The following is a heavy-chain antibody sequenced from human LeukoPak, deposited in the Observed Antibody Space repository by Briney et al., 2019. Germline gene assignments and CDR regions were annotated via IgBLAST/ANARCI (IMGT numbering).Heavy chain of an antibody. CDR2: IYYSGST. Sequence: SETLTLTCTVSGGSISSYDWSWIRQPPGKGLEWIGYIYYSGSTNYNPSLKSRVTISVETSKSQFSLKLSSVTAADTAVYYCASNYDSSGPDAFDIWGQGTMVTVSS. V-gene: IGHV4-59*01. CDR3: ASNYDSSGPDAFDI. J-gene: IGHJ3*02. CDR1: GGSISSYD. D-gene: IGHD3-22*01.